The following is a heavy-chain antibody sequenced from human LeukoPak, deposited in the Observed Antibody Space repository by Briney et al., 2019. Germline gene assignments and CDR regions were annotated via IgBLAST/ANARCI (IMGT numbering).Heavy chain of an antibody. Sequence: PSATLSLTCTVSGGSITSSFFWTWIRQPPGKGLEWIGSIYYSGSTFYNPSLSSRLTISVDTSSNQFSLRLSSVTAADTAVYYCARPAVTGTSPDWYFDLWGRGTLVAV. V-gene: IGHV4-39*01. J-gene: IGHJ2*01. D-gene: IGHD6-19*01. CDR2: IYYSGST. CDR3: ARPAVTGTSPDWYFDL. CDR1: GGSITSSFF.